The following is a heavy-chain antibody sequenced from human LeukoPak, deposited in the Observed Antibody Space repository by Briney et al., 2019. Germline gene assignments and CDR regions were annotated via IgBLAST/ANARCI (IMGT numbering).Heavy chain of an antibody. V-gene: IGHV1-69*06. CDR2: IIPIFGTA. CDR1: GGTFSSYA. CDR3: ARDMATISSYYYYMDV. D-gene: IGHD5-12*01. Sequence: ASVKVSCKASGGTFSSYAISWVRQAPGQGLEWMGGIIPIFGTANYAQKFQGRVTITADKSTSTAYMELRSLRSDDTAVYYCARDMATISSYYYYMDVWGKGTTVTISS. J-gene: IGHJ6*03.